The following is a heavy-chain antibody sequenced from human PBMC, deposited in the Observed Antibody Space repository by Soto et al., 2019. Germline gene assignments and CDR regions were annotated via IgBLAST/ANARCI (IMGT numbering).Heavy chain of an antibody. V-gene: IGHV4-38-2*01. CDR2: IYHSGST. CDR1: GYSISSGYY. Sequence: SETLSLTCAVSGYSISSGYYWGWIRQPPGKGLEWIGSIYHSGSTYYNPSLKSRVTILVDTSKNQFSLNLTSVTAADTAMYYCARSFTYGAQRFDYWGQGALVTVSS. J-gene: IGHJ4*02. CDR3: ARSFTYGAQRFDY. D-gene: IGHD3-10*01.